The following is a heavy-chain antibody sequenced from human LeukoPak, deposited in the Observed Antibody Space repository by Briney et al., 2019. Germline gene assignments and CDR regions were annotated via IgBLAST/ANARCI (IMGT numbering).Heavy chain of an antibody. CDR1: VPSFSGLY. J-gene: IGHJ4*01. CDR2: INHSGNT. CDR3: ARGAEGYRGYAVG. Sequence: PSETLSLTCGLYVPSFSGLYWSWIRQPPGEGREWIGEINHSGNTNYNPSLKSQVNISIDTYKNYFSLNLTSVTPADTAVYFCARGAEGYRGYAVGWGHRTLVTVCS. D-gene: IGHD5-12*01. V-gene: IGHV4-34*01.